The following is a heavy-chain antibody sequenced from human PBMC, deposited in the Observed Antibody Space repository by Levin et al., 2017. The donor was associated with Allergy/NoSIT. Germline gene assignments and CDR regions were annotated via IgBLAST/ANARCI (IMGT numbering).Heavy chain of an antibody. CDR2: IYYSGST. V-gene: IGHV4-31*03. CDR3: ARALWDYVWGSYRYTGFDY. CDR1: GGSISSGGYY. J-gene: IGHJ4*02. Sequence: SETLSLTCTVSGGSISSGGYYWSWIRQHPGKGLEWIGYIYYSGSTYYNPSLKSRVTISVDTSKNQFSLKLSSVTAADTAVYYCARALWDYVWGSYRYTGFDYWGQGTLVTVSS. D-gene: IGHD3-16*02.